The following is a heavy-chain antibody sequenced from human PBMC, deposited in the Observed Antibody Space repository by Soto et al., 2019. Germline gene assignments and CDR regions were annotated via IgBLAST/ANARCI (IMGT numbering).Heavy chain of an antibody. V-gene: IGHV3-30*18. CDR3: AKDRFRIAVAAPFDY. D-gene: IGHD6-19*01. J-gene: IGHJ4*02. Sequence: QVQLVESGGGVVQPGRSLRLSCAASGFTFSSDGMHWVRQAPGKGLEWVAVISYDGSNKYYADSVKGRFTISRDNSKNTLYLQMNSLRAEDTAVYYCAKDRFRIAVAAPFDYWGQGTLVTVSS. CDR1: GFTFSSDG. CDR2: ISYDGSNK.